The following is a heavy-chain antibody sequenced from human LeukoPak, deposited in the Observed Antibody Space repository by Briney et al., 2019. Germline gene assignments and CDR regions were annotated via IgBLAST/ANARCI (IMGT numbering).Heavy chain of an antibody. Sequence: ASVKVSCKASGYTFTSYGISWVRQAPGQGLEWMGWISAYNGNTNYAQKLQGRGTMTTDTSTSTAYMELRSLRSDDTAVYYCARVRPSSGGYDSHFDYWGQGTLVTVSS. CDR2: ISAYNGNT. CDR1: GYTFTSYG. D-gene: IGHD5-12*01. CDR3: ARVRPSSGGYDSHFDY. V-gene: IGHV1-18*01. J-gene: IGHJ4*02.